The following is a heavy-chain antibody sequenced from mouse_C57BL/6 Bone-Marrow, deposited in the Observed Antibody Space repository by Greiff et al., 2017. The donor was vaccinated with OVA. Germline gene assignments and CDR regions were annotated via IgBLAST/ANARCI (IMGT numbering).Heavy chain of an antibody. V-gene: IGHV5-6*01. CDR3: ARHPINFDY. J-gene: IGHJ2*01. CDR2: ISSGGSYT. Sequence: EVKLMESGGDLVKPGGSLKLSCAASGFTFSSYGMSWVRQTPDKRLEWVATISSGGSYTYYPDSVKGRFTISRDNAKNTLYLQMSSLKSEDTAMYYCARHPINFDYWGQGTTLTVSS. CDR1: GFTFSSYG.